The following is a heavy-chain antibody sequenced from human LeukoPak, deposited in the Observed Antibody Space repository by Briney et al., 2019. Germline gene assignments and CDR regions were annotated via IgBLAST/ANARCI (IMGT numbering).Heavy chain of an antibody. J-gene: IGHJ5*01. CDR1: GFTFSNYA. Sequence: PGGSLRLSCAASGFTFSNYAMRGVRQAPGKGLEGVSTVTGSGDTTYYADSVKGRFTISRDNAKNSLYLQMNSLSAEDTAVYYCVRNLVVVPNGDWFDSWGQGTLVTVSS. V-gene: IGHV3-23*01. D-gene: IGHD2-15*01. CDR3: VRNLVVVPNGDWFDS. CDR2: VTGSGDTT.